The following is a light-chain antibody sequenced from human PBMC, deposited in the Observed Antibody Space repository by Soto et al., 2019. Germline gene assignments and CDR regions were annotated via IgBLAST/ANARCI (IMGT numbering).Light chain of an antibody. CDR1: SSDVGGYNY. Sequence: SALTQPPSASGSPGQSITISCTGTSSDVGGYNYVSWYQQHPGKAPKLMIYEVSNRPSGVSNRFSGSKSGNTASLTISGLQAEDEADYYCSSYTSSTSGVFGTGTKGTVL. CDR2: EVS. CDR3: SSYTSSTSGV. J-gene: IGLJ1*01. V-gene: IGLV2-14*01.